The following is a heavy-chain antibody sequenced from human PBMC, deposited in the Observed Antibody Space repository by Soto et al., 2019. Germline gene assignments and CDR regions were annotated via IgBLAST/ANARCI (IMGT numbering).Heavy chain of an antibody. Sequence: QVQLVESGGGVVQPGRSLRLSCAASGFTFSSYAMHWVRQAPGKGLEWVAVISYDGSNKYYADSVKGRFTISRDNSKNSLYLQMNSLRAEDTAVYYCARVRGRGYPEAFDIWGQGTMVTVSS. D-gene: IGHD3-22*01. J-gene: IGHJ3*02. CDR1: GFTFSSYA. V-gene: IGHV3-30-3*01. CDR3: ARVRGRGYPEAFDI. CDR2: ISYDGSNK.